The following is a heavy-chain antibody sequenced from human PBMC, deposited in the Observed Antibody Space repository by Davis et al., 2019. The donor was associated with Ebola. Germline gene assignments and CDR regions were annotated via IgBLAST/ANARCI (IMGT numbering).Heavy chain of an antibody. V-gene: IGHV3-48*02. CDR3: ARARKPYYYYGMDV. CDR2: ISSSSSTI. J-gene: IGHJ6*02. Sequence: PGGSLRLSCAASGFTFSSYSMNWVRQAPGKGLEWVSYISSSSSTIYYADSVKGRFTISRDNAKNSLYLQMNSLRDEDTAVYYCARARKPYYYYGMDVWGQGTTVTVSS. CDR1: GFTFSSYS.